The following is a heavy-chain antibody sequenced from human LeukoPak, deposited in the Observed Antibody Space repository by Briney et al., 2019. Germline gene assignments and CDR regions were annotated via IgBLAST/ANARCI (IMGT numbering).Heavy chain of an antibody. D-gene: IGHD1-7*01. CDR2: IYYSGST. CDR1: GGSISSYY. Sequence: PSETLSLTCTVSGGSISSYYWSWIWQPPGKGLEWIGYIYYSGSTNYNPSLKSRVTISVDTSKNQFSLKLSSVTAADTAVYYCARYLGELDAFDIWGQGTMVTVSS. J-gene: IGHJ3*02. V-gene: IGHV4-59*01. CDR3: ARYLGELDAFDI.